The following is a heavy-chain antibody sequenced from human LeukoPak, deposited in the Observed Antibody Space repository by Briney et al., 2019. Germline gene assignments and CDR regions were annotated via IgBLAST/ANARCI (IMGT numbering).Heavy chain of an antibody. J-gene: IGHJ4*02. V-gene: IGHV3-21*01. CDR2: ISSSSSYI. CDR1: GFTFSSYS. Sequence: PGGSLRLSCAASGFTFSSYSMNWVRQAPGKGLEWVSSISSSSSYIYYADSVKGRFTISRDNAKNSLYLQMNSLRAGDTAVYYCASGIVVVPAAPYWGQGTLVTVSS. CDR3: ASGIVVVPAAPY. D-gene: IGHD2-2*01.